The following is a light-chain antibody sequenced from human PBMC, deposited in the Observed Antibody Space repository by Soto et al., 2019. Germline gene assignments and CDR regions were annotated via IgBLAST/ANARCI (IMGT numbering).Light chain of an antibody. J-gene: IGKJ5*01. CDR2: DAS. CDR1: QSVSSN. V-gene: IGKV3D-15*01. Sequence: IIMAPSPATLSVSPGERAALSRRASQSVSSNLAWYQQKPGQAPRLLIYDASTRATGIPARFSGSGSGTEFILTISSLQSEDFGVYYCQQYNNWPPITFGQGTRLEIK. CDR3: QQYNNWPPIT.